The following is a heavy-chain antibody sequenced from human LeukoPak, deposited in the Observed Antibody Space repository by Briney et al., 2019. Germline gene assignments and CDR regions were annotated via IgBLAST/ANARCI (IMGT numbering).Heavy chain of an antibody. J-gene: IGHJ4*02. Sequence: GASVKVSCKASGYTFTSYYMHWVRQAPGQGLEWMGIINPSGGSTSYAQKFQGRVTMTTDTSTSTAYMELRSLRSDDTAVYYCARAYYSPFDYWGQGTLVTVSS. CDR3: ARAYYSPFDY. V-gene: IGHV1-46*01. CDR2: INPSGGST. D-gene: IGHD1-26*01. CDR1: GYTFTSYY.